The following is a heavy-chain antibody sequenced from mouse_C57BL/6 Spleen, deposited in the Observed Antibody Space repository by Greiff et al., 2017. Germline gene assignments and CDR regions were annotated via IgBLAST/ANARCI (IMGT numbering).Heavy chain of an antibody. CDR3: ARRGETGTFDC. V-gene: IGHV1-50*01. D-gene: IGHD4-1*01. Sequence: VQLQQPGAELVKPGASVKLSCKASGYTFTSYWMQWVKQRPGQGLEWIGDIDPSDSYTNDNQKFKGKATLTVYTSSSTAYMQLSSLTSEDSAVYYCARRGETGTFDCWGQGTTLTFSS. CDR2: IDPSDSYT. J-gene: IGHJ2*01. CDR1: GYTFTSYW.